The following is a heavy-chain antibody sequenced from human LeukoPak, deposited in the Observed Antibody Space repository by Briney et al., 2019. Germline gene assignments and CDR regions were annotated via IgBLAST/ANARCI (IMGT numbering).Heavy chain of an antibody. CDR3: ARNYGDYPGY. Sequence: ASQTLSLTCTVSRGSISSGNYYWSWIRQPPGKGLEWIGDIYQSGSTHFNPSLKSRVTISVDRSKNQFSLKLSSVTAADTAVYYCARNYGDYPGYWGQGTLVTVSS. CDR2: IYQSGST. CDR1: RGSISSGNYY. D-gene: IGHD4-17*01. V-gene: IGHV4-30-2*01. J-gene: IGHJ4*02.